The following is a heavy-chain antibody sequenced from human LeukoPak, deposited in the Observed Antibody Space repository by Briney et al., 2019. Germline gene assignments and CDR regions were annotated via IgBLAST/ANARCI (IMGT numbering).Heavy chain of an antibody. Sequence: GGSLRLSCAASGFTFSGYAMSWVRQAPGKGLEWVSAIVGGGGTTFYADSVKGRLTISRDNSKNTVYLQMNSLRAEDTAVYFCAKARLSTGWAYNDYWGQGTLVTVSS. CDR1: GFTFSGYA. CDR3: AKARLSTGWAYNDY. J-gene: IGHJ4*02. CDR2: IVGGGGTT. V-gene: IGHV3-23*01. D-gene: IGHD6-19*01.